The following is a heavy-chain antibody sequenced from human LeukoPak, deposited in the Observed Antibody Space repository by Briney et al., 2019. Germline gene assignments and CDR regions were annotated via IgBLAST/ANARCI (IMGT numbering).Heavy chain of an antibody. Sequence: SQTLSLTCTVSGGSISSGDYYWSWIRQPPGKGLEWIGYIYYSRSTYYNPSLKSRVTISVDTSKNQFSLKLSSVTAADTAVYYCARGNTLLWFGELPLFDYWGQGTLVTVSS. CDR2: IYYSRST. D-gene: IGHD3-10*01. CDR3: ARGNTLLWFGELPLFDY. CDR1: GGSISSGDYY. J-gene: IGHJ4*02. V-gene: IGHV4-30-4*01.